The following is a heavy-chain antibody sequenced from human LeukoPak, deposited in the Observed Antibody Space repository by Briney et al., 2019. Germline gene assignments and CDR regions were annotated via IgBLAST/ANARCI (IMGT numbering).Heavy chain of an antibody. CDR1: GGTFSSYA. J-gene: IGHJ4*02. V-gene: IGHV1-69*05. D-gene: IGHD1-26*01. Sequence: SVKVSCKASGGTFSSYAISWVRQAPGQGLEWMGGIIPIFGTANYAQKFQGRVTITTDESTSTAYMELSSLRSEDTAVYYCARSPKWELRVEESYFDYWGQGTLVTVSS. CDR3: ARSPKWELRVEESYFDY. CDR2: IIPIFGTA.